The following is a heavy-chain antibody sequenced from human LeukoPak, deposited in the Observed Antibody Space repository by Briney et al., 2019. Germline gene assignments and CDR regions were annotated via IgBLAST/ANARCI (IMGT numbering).Heavy chain of an antibody. CDR3: ARGMVRGKAFDI. Sequence: GGSLRLSCAASGFAFSSYAMHWVRQAPGKGLEWVAVISYDGSNKYYADSVKGRFTISRDNSKNTLYLQMNSLRAEDTAVYYCARGMVRGKAFDIWGQGTMVTVSS. CDR2: ISYDGSNK. V-gene: IGHV3-30-3*01. D-gene: IGHD3-10*01. J-gene: IGHJ3*02. CDR1: GFAFSSYA.